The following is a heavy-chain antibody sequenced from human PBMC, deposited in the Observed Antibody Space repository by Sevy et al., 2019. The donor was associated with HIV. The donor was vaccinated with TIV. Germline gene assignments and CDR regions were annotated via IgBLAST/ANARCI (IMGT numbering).Heavy chain of an antibody. CDR3: ARDLEFHDYGDYGPAFMPDY. CDR1: GFTFSTYG. Sequence: GGSLRLSCAASGFTFSTYGMHWVRQAPGKGLEWVAVIWFDGSNTYYADSVKGRFTISRDIAKNTLHLQMNSLRAEDTAVYYCARDLEFHDYGDYGPAFMPDYWGQGTLVTVSS. D-gene: IGHD4-17*01. CDR2: IWFDGSNT. J-gene: IGHJ4*02. V-gene: IGHV3-33*01.